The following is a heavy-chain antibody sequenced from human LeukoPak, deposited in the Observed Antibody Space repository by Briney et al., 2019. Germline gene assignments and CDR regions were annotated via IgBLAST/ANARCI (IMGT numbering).Heavy chain of an antibody. CDR2: IYHSGST. D-gene: IGHD6-19*01. CDR3: ARVGSSGGDSSGWYLGEGRHDAFDI. Sequence: SETLSLTCAVSGGSISSGGYSWSWIRQPPGKGLEWIGYIYHSGSTYYNPSLKSRVTISVDTSKNQFSLKLSSVTAADTAVYYCARVGSSGGDSSGWYLGEGRHDAFDIWGQGTMVTVSS. V-gene: IGHV4-30-2*01. CDR1: GGSISSGGYS. J-gene: IGHJ3*02.